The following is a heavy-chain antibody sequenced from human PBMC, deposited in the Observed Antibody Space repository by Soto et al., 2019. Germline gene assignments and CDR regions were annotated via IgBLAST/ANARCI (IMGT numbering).Heavy chain of an antibody. CDR3: AKDRIAAAEPYYYYYGMDV. V-gene: IGHV3-23*01. CDR1: GFTFSSYA. Sequence: HPGGSLRLSCAASGFTFSSYAMSWVRQAPGKGLEWVSAISGSGGSTYYADSVKGRFTISRDNSKNTLYLQMNSLRAEDTAVYYCAKDRIAAAEPYYYYYGMDVWGQGTTVTVSS. J-gene: IGHJ6*02. D-gene: IGHD6-13*01. CDR2: ISGSGGST.